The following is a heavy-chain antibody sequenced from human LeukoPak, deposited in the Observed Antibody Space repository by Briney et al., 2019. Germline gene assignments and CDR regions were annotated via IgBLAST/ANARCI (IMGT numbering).Heavy chain of an antibody. J-gene: IGHJ4*02. CDR2: ISGSSDTR. CDR1: GFTFRSYS. CDR3: ARAPYTSGWYRGDNDY. Sequence: GGSLRLSCAASGFTFRSYSMNWVRQAPGKGLEWISYISGSSDTRYYADSVKGRFTISRDNAKNSLYLQMNSLRAEDTAVYYCARAPYTSGWYRGDNDYWGQGTLVTVSS. V-gene: IGHV3-48*01. D-gene: IGHD6-19*01.